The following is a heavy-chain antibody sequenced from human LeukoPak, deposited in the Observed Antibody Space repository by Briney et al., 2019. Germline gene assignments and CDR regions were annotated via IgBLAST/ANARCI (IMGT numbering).Heavy chain of an antibody. CDR3: ARGGTNIVATICDY. Sequence: GASVKVSCKASGYTFTSYDINWVRQATGQGLEWMGWMNPNSGNTGYAQKFQGRVTMTRNTSISTAYMELSSLRSEDTAVYYCARGGTNIVATICDYWGQGTLVTVSS. D-gene: IGHD5-12*01. CDR2: MNPNSGNT. CDR1: GYTFTSYD. V-gene: IGHV1-8*01. J-gene: IGHJ4*02.